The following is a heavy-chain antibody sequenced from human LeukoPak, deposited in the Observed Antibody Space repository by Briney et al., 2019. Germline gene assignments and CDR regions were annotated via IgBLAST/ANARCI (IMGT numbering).Heavy chain of an antibody. CDR2: INTDGSST. D-gene: IGHD5-12*01. J-gene: IGHJ5*02. CDR3: ERDLDGYRSGNGA. V-gene: IGHV3-74*01. Sequence: GGSLRLSCAASGFTFSNYWMHWVRQAPGKGLVGVSRINTDGSSTDYADSVKGRFTISRDNAKNTLYLQMNSLRAEDTAVYYCERDLDGYRSGNGAWGQGTLVTVSS. CDR1: GFTFSNYW.